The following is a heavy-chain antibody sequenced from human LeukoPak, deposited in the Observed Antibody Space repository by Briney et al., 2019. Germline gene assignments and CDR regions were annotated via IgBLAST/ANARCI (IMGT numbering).Heavy chain of an antibody. CDR2: MNPNSGNT. D-gene: IGHD3-22*01. CDR1: GYTFTSYD. Sequence: GXVSCKASGYTFTSYDINWVGQANGQGIEWRGWMNPNSGNTGYAQKFQGRVTMTRNTSISTAYMELSSLRSEDTAVYYCARGGYYYDTNWFDPWGQGTLVTVSS. V-gene: IGHV1-8*01. J-gene: IGHJ5*02. CDR3: ARGGYYYDTNWFDP.